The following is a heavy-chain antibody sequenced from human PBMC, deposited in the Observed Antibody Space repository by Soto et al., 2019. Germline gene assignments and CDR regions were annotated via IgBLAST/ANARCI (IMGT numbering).Heavy chain of an antibody. CDR1: GGSISSGDYY. CDR2: IYYSGSN. Sequence: SETLSLTCPVSGGSISSGDYYWSWIRQPPGKGLEWIGYIYYSGSNYYNPSLKSRVTISVDTSKNQFSLKLSSVTAADKAVYYCARESSNYYDSSGSSPWSGMDVWGQGTTVNVSS. J-gene: IGHJ6*02. CDR3: ARESSNYYDSSGSSPWSGMDV. D-gene: IGHD3-22*01. V-gene: IGHV4-30-4*01.